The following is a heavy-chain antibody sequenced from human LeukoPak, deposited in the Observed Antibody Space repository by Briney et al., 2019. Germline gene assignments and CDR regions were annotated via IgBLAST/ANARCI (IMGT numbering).Heavy chain of an antibody. CDR3: ARGSSFDGYCSAGACDAGYYDS. D-gene: IGHD2-15*01. V-gene: IGHV4-34*01. CDR1: GESFSAYF. CDR2: INHRGSS. J-gene: IGHJ4*02. Sequence: SETLSLTCAVYGESFSAYFWNWIRQAPGKPLEYIGEINHRGSSHYNPSLKTRVTQSVDTSKNQFSLKLTSVTAADTAVYFCARGSSFDGYCSAGACDAGYYDSWGQGTPVTVSS.